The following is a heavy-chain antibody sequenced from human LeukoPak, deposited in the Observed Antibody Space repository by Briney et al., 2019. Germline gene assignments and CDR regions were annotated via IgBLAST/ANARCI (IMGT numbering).Heavy chain of an antibody. CDR1: GFTFNTYH. V-gene: IGHV3-48*02. CDR2: ISSSSSSI. J-gene: IGHJ6*03. CDR3: ARVPTRYHYHMDV. D-gene: IGHD1-14*01. Sequence: PGGSLRLSCAASGFTFNTYHMNWVRQAPGKGLEWVSYISSSSSSIYYADSVKGRFTISRDNAKNSLYLQMNTLRDEDTAVYYCARVPTRYHYHMDVWGKGTTVTVYS.